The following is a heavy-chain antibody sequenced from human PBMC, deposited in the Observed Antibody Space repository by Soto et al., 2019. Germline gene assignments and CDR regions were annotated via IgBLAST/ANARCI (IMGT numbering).Heavy chain of an antibody. CDR2: IYGSATS. J-gene: IGHJ5*01. CDR3: ARGRDCLTGRCFPLWLDS. D-gene: IGHD7-27*01. V-gene: IGHV4-30-4*01. CDR1: GDSISNLDYF. Sequence: PSETLSLTCSVSGDSISNLDYFWAWIRQPPGQGLEYIGYIYGSATSYYNPSFESRVAISVDTSKSQISLRGTSVTAAATAAYFCARGRDCLTGRCFPLWLDSWGQGALVTVSS.